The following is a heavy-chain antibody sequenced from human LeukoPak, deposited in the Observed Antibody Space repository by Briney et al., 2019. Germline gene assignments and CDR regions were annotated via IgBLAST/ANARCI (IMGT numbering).Heavy chain of an antibody. D-gene: IGHD5-18*01. Sequence: PSETLSLTRTVSGGSISSYYWSWIQQPAGKGLEWIGRIDTSGNTNYKPSLKSRVTISVDTSKNQFSLKLSSVTAADTAVYYCARTTEGGYTYDYFYYYYMDVWGKGTTVTISS. CDR3: ARTTEGGYTYDYFYYYYMDV. J-gene: IGHJ6*03. CDR1: GGSISSYY. CDR2: IDTSGNT. V-gene: IGHV4-4*07.